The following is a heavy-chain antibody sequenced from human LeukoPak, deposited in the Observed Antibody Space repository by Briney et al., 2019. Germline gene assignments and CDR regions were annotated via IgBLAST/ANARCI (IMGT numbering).Heavy chain of an antibody. CDR2: IYYSGST. D-gene: IGHD4-11*01. CDR1: GGSISSYY. CDR3: ARSRRLPNWFDP. V-gene: IGHV4-59*04. Sequence: PSETLSLTCTVSGGSISSYYWSWIRQPPGKGLEWIGTIYYSGSTYYNPSLKSRVTISVDTSKNQFSLKLSSMTAADTAVYYCARSRRLPNWFDPWGQGTLVTVSS. J-gene: IGHJ5*02.